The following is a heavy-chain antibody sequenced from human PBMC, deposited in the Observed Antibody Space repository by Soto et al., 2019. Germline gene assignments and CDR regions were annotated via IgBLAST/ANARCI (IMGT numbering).Heavy chain of an antibody. CDR1: GGSISNYY. CDR3: VRDYLLTGFDP. CDR2: VYYSGST. J-gene: IGHJ5*02. V-gene: IGHV4-59*01. Sequence: SETLSLTCTVSGGSISNYYWTWFRQPPGKGLEWIGYVYYSGSTNYNPSLESRVTISIDASKNQFSLKMKSVTVADTAVYYCVRDYLLTGFDPWGQGALVTVSS. D-gene: IGHD3-9*01.